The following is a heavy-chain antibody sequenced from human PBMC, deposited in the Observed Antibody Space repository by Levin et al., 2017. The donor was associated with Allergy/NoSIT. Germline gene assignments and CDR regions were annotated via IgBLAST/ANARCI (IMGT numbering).Heavy chain of an antibody. V-gene: IGHV4-39*01. Sequence: SETLSLTCTVSGGSITSTNSYWAWIRQPPGKGLEWIGSIYYSGTTHYNPSLKSRVTISVDTSKSQFSLQVASVTAADTAVYYCARHEGSSGWYYYYVDVWGKGTTVTVSS. CDR1: GGSITSTNSY. CDR3: ARHEGSSGWYYYYVDV. J-gene: IGHJ6*03. D-gene: IGHD6-19*01. CDR2: IYYSGTT.